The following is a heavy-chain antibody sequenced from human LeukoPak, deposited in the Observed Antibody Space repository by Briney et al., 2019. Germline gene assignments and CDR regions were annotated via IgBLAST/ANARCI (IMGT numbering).Heavy chain of an antibody. V-gene: IGHV3-23*01. CDR2: ISGRGVST. D-gene: IGHD1-20*01. Sequence: GGSLRLSCAASGFTFSTYYMNWVRQAPGKGLEWVSAISGRGVSTSYADSVRGRFTISRDNSKNTLYLQMNSLRAEDTAVYYCAKAASGNWNDVSDYWGQGTLVTVSS. CDR1: GFTFSTYY. J-gene: IGHJ4*02. CDR3: AKAASGNWNDVSDY.